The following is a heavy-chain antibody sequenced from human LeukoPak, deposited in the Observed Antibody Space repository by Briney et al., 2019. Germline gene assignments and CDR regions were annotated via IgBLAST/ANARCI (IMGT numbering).Heavy chain of an antibody. J-gene: IGHJ4*02. CDR2: ISWNSGSI. D-gene: IGHD5-18*01. Sequence: GGSLRLSCAASGFTFDDYAMHWVRQAPGKGLEWVSGISWNSGSIGYADSVKGRFTISRDNAKNSLYLQVNSLRAEDTALYYCAKDAHYSSYYFDYWGQGTLVTVSS. V-gene: IGHV3-9*01. CDR1: GFTFDDYA. CDR3: AKDAHYSSYYFDY.